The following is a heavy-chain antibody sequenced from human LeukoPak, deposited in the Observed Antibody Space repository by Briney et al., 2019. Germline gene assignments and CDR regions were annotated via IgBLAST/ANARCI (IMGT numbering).Heavy chain of an antibody. CDR1: GYTFTSYG. CDR3: ASSYSSSSPGDYYMDV. CDR2: ISAYNGNT. V-gene: IGHV1-18*01. D-gene: IGHD6-13*01. Sequence: ASVKVSCKASGYTFTSYGISWVRQAPGQGLECMGWISAYNGNTNYAQKLQGRVTMTTDTSTSTAYMELRSLRSDDTAVYYCASSYSSSSPGDYYMDVWGKGTTVTVSS. J-gene: IGHJ6*03.